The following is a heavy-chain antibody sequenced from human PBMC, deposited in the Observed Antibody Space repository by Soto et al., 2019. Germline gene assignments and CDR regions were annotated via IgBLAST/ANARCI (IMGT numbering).Heavy chain of an antibody. CDR2: IYPGDSDT. D-gene: IGHD6-13*01. J-gene: IGHJ6*02. V-gene: IGHV5-51*01. Sequence: GESLKISCKGSGYSFTSYWIGWVRQMPGKGLECMGIIYPGDSDTRYSPSFQGQVTISADKSISTAYLQWSSLKASDTAMYYCARVAAAAPFNYYYYGMDVWGQGTTVTVSS. CDR3: ARVAAAAPFNYYYYGMDV. CDR1: GYSFTSYW.